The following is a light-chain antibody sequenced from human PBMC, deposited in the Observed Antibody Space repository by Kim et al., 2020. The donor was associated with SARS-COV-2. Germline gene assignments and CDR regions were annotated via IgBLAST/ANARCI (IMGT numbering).Light chain of an antibody. CDR1: QGITIY. CDR2: ATS. Sequence: AEIATSTYRARQGITIYLAWYQENPGNAPKPRFYATSSVKSVFPSRFSGRGSGTEFTLTNSTLKPKDLAIYYCQQINIYPLTVGGGTRGNIK. V-gene: IGKV1-9*01. J-gene: IGKJ4*01. CDR3: QQINIYPLT.